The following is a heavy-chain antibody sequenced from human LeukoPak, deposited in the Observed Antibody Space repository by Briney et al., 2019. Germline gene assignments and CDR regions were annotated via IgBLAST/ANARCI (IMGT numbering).Heavy chain of an antibody. CDR2: IYPGDSDA. CDR3: ARLPGATVVTAGWYFDL. Sequence: GESLKIPFNGSGYSFTTYWIGWVRPMPGKGLEWMGIIYPGDSDAKYSPSFQGQVTISADRSISTAYLQWSSLKASDAAMYYCARLPGATVVTAGWYFDLWGRGTLVTVSS. V-gene: IGHV5-51*01. D-gene: IGHD4-23*01. CDR1: GYSFTTYW. J-gene: IGHJ2*01.